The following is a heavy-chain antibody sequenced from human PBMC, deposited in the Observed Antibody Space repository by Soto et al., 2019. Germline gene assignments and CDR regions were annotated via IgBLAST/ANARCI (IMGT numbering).Heavy chain of an antibody. CDR1: GYTFTDNA. CDR2: INTGNGNT. CDR3: ARVVGYGGCDS. V-gene: IGHV1-3*04. J-gene: IGHJ4*02. D-gene: IGHD2-8*02. Sequence: QVHLVQSGAEVKKPGASVKVSCKASGYTFTDNAMHWGRQAPGQRLEWMGWINTGNGNTKYSQKFQGRVTFTRDTSASTAYMELSCLTSEDTAVYYCARVVGYGGCDSWGQGTLVTVSS.